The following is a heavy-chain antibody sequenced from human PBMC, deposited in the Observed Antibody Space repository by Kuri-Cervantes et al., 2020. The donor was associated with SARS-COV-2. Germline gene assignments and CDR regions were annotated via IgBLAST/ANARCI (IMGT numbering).Heavy chain of an antibody. V-gene: IGHV3-30*18. Sequence: GGSLRLSCAASGFNFSRTDMHWVRQAPGKGLEWVAVISYDGKKKKCIGSGKGRFTISRDNSQNTVYLRMTNLRSEYTAMYYCAKDHFGVHDFWGQGALVTVSS. CDR1: GFNFSRTD. CDR2: ISYDGKKK. CDR3: AKDHFGVHDF. D-gene: IGHD2-21*01. J-gene: IGHJ4*02.